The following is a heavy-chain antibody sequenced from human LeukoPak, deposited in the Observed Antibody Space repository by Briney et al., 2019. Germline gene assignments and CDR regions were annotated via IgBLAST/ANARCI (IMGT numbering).Heavy chain of an antibody. CDR1: GYSISSGYY. CDR3: ARLDDFWSEIDY. D-gene: IGHD3-3*01. V-gene: IGHV4-38-2*01. CDR2: IYQSGST. Sequence: PSETLSLTCAVSGYSISSGYYWGWIRQPPGKGLEWIGSIYQSGSTYYNPSLKSRVTISVDTSKNQFSLKLSSVTAADSAVYYCARLDDFWSEIDYWGQGTLVTVSS. J-gene: IGHJ4*02.